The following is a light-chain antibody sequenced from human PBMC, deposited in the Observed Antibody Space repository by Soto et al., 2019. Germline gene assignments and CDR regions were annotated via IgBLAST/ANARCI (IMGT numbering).Light chain of an antibody. Sequence: SYELTQPPSMSVAPGQTARITCGGNNIGSKTVHWYQQKAGQAPVLVVYDDSDRPSGIPERFSGSNSGNTATLTISRVEAGDGADYYCQVWDVSTVHYVFGTGTKGTVL. CDR3: QVWDVSTVHYV. CDR1: NIGSKT. V-gene: IGLV3-21*02. CDR2: DDS. J-gene: IGLJ1*01.